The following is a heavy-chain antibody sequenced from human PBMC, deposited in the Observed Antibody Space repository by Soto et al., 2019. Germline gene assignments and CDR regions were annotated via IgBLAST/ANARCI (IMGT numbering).Heavy chain of an antibody. CDR2: IFYSGSV. CDR1: GGSISSSSYF. Sequence: QLQLQESGPGLVKPSETLSLICTVSGGSISSSSYFWGWVRQPPGKGLEWIGSIFYSGSVLYNPSLASRGAISVDRSNNQFSLKETSLTAADTSVYYCARHVTSGARHWYFDLWGRGTLVTVSS. CDR3: ARHVTSGARHWYFDL. V-gene: IGHV4-39*01. D-gene: IGHD6-6*01. J-gene: IGHJ2*01.